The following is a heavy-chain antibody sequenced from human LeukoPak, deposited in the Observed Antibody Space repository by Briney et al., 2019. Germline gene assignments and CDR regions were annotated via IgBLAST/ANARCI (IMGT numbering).Heavy chain of an antibody. CDR1: GFTFSNYA. D-gene: IGHD3-16*02. Sequence: PGGPLRLSCAASGFTFSNYAMSWVRQAPGKGLEWVANIKQDGSEKYYVDSVKGRFTISRDNAKNSLYLQMNSLRAEDTAVYYCARDLNVDYVWGSYPPGYWGQGTLVTVSS. CDR3: ARDLNVDYVWGSYPPGY. CDR2: IKQDGSEK. V-gene: IGHV3-7*01. J-gene: IGHJ4*02.